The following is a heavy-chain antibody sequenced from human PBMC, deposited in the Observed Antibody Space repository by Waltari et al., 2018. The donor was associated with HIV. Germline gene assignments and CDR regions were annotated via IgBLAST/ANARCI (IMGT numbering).Heavy chain of an antibody. D-gene: IGHD2-15*01. J-gene: IGHJ3*01. V-gene: IGHV1-69*01. Sequence: QVQLVQSGAEMKMSGSSVKVSCKASGGTFSSYTISWVRQAPGQGLEWMGGIIPKFGTVKYAQKFQGRVTMTADESTITVYLELTSLRSDDTAVYYCARGGCSGGTCYSKSFDLWGQGTLVTVSS. CDR2: IIPKFGTV. CDR3: ARGGCSGGTCYSKSFDL. CDR1: GGTFSSYT.